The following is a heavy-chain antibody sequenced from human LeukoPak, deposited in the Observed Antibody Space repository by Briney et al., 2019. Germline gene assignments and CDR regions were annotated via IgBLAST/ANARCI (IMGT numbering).Heavy chain of an antibody. V-gene: IGHV1-2*02. D-gene: IGHD3-3*01. CDR1: GYTFTGYY. CDR3: ARNYDFWSDYYIGGFDY. Sequence: ASVKVSCKASGYTFTGYYMHWVRQAPGQGLEWMGWINPNSGGTNYAQKFRGRVTMTRDTSISTAYMELSRLRSDDTAVYYCARNYDFWSDYYIGGFDYWGQGTLVTVSS. CDR2: INPNSGGT. J-gene: IGHJ4*02.